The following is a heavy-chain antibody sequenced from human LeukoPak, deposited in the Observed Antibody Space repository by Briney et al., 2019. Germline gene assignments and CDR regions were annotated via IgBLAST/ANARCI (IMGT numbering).Heavy chain of an antibody. CDR1: GYTFTSYD. CDR2: MNPNSGNT. V-gene: IGHV1-8*03. D-gene: IGHD3-3*01. Sequence: ASAKVSCKASGYTFTSYDINWVRQATGQGLEWMGWMNPNSGNTGYAQKFQGRVTITRNTSISTAYMELSSLRSEDTAVYYCARGLGVETFGVVSPHDYWGQGTLVTVSS. J-gene: IGHJ4*02. CDR3: ARGLGVETFGVVSPHDY.